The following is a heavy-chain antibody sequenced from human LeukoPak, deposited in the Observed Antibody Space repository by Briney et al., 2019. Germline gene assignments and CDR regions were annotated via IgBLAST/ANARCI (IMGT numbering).Heavy chain of an antibody. CDR3: ARRITSNWFDT. J-gene: IGHJ5*02. V-gene: IGHV5-51*01. CDR1: GYSFTNYW. Sequence: GESLKISCKGSGYSFTNYWIGWVRQMPGKGLEWMGIIYPGDSDTRYSPSFQGQVTISADKSISTAYLQWSSLKASNTAMYYCARRITSNWFDTWGQGTLVTVSS. CDR2: IYPGDSDT.